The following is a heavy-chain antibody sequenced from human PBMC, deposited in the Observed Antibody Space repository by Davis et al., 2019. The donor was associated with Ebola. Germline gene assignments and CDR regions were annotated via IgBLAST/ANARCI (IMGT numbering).Heavy chain of an antibody. V-gene: IGHV4-39*01. Sequence: MPGGSLRLSCTVSGGSISSSSYYWGWIRQPPGKGLEWIGSIYYSGSTYYNPSLKSRVTISVDTSKNQFSLKLSSVTAADTAVYYCARLKITIFGVALFDYWGQGTLVTVSS. CDR2: IYYSGST. CDR1: GGSISSSSYY. CDR3: ARLKITIFGVALFDY. D-gene: IGHD3-3*01. J-gene: IGHJ4*02.